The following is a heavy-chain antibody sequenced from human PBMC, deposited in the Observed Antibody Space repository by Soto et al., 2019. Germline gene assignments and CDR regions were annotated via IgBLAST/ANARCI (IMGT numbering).Heavy chain of an antibody. V-gene: IGHV1-69*13. CDR1: GGTFSSYA. J-gene: IGHJ6*02. CDR3: ARPAVTTYPRHYYYYGMDV. D-gene: IGHD4-4*01. CDR2: IIPIFGTA. Sequence: GASVKVSCKASGGTFSSYAISWVRQAPGQGLEWMGGIIPIFGTANYAQKFQGRVTITADESTSTAYMELSSLRSEDTAVYYCARPAVTTYPRHYYYYGMDVWGQRTTVTVSS.